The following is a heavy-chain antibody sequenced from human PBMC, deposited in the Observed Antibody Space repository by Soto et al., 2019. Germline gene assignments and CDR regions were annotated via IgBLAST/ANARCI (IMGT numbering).Heavy chain of an antibody. J-gene: IGHJ6*02. V-gene: IGHV3-7*01. CDR2: IKQDGSEK. D-gene: IGHD6-6*01. CDR3: AREGRGEYSSSSGDYYYGMDV. CDR1: GFTFSSYW. Sequence: EVQLVESGGGLVQPGGSLRLSCAASGFTFSSYWMSWVRQAPGKGLEWVANIKQDGSEKYYVDSVKGRFTISRDNPKNSLYLQMNSLRAEDTAVYYCAREGRGEYSSSSGDYYYGMDVWGQGTTVTVSS.